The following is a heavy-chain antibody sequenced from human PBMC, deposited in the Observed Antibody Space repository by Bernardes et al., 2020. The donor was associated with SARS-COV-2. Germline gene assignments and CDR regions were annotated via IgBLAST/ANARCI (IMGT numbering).Heavy chain of an antibody. CDR2: INPTNGGT. CDR3: ARGRTGRWGNYNLDV. Sequence: ASVKVSCKASGYTFSDSYIHWVRQAPGQGLAWMGWINPTNGGTNYAANFQGRLFMTTDASISTANMELRRLTSDDSTIYYCARGRTGRWGNYNLDVWGQGTTVTVSS. J-gene: IGHJ6*02. D-gene: IGHD1-7*01. V-gene: IGHV1-2*02. CDR1: GYTFSDSY.